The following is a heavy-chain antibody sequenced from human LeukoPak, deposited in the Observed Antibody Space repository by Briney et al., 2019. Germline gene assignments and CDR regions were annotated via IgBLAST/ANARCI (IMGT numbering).Heavy chain of an antibody. Sequence: TLSLTCAVSGGSISSGGYSWSWIRQPPGKGLEWIGYIYHSGSTYYNPSLKSRVTISVDRSKNQFSLKLSSVTAADTAVYYCARSTEVFLDYWGQGTLVTVSS. J-gene: IGHJ4*02. D-gene: IGHD2-21*01. V-gene: IGHV4-30-2*01. CDR1: GGSISSGGYS. CDR2: IYHSGST. CDR3: ARSTEVFLDY.